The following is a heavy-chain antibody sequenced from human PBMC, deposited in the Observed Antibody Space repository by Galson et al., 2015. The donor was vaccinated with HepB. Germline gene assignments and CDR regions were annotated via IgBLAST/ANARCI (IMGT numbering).Heavy chain of an antibody. CDR1: GFSFSGYA. CDR3: ARGFMAVGLLDY. Sequence: SLRLSCAASGFSFSGYAMSWVRQAPGKGLEWVSAISASGGSTSYADSVKGRFIISRDNSKNTLYLQMNGLRAEDTAVYYCARGFMAVGLLDYWGQGTLVTVSS. J-gene: IGHJ4*02. D-gene: IGHD6-19*01. V-gene: IGHV3-23*01. CDR2: ISASGGST.